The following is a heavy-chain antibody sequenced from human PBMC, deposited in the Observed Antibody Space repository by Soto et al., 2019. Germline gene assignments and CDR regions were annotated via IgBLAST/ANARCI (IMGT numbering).Heavy chain of an antibody. CDR2: IYYSGST. V-gene: IGHV4-31*03. CDR3: ARACWGGDCYRKYYFDY. CDR1: GGSISSGGYY. D-gene: IGHD2-21*02. Sequence: SETLSLTCTVSGGSISSGGYYWSWIRQHPGKGLEWIGYIYYSGSTYYNPSLKSRVTISVDTSKNQFSLKLSSVTAADTAVYYCARACWGGDCYRKYYFDYWGQGTLVTVSS. J-gene: IGHJ4*02.